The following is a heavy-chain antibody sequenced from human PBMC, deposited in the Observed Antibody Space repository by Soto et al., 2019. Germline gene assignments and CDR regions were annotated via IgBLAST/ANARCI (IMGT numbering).Heavy chain of an antibody. J-gene: IGHJ3*02. CDR2: ISGSGGST. V-gene: IGHV3-23*01. CDR3: AKVPTGEMATVFQAFDI. CDR1: EFTFSSYA. D-gene: IGHD1-26*01. Sequence: EVQLLVSGGGLVQPGGSLRLSCVASEFTFSSYAMSWVRQGPGKGLEWVSAISGSGGSTYYADSVKGRFAVSRDNSKSTLYLQMNSLRDEDTAVYYCAKVPTGEMATVFQAFDIWGQGTMVTVSS.